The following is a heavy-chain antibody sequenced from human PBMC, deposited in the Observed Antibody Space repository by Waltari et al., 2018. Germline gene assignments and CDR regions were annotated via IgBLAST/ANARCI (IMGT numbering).Heavy chain of an antibody. CDR2: INPNSGGT. Sequence: QVQLVQSGAEVKKPGASVTVSCKASGYTFTGYYMPWVRQAPGQGLEWMGRINPNSGGTNYAQKFQGRVTMTRDTSISTAYMELSRLRSDDTAVYYCARGLPHSSGYYKIVWPWGQGTLVTVSS. D-gene: IGHD3-22*01. CDR3: ARGLPHSSGYYKIVWP. J-gene: IGHJ5*02. CDR1: GYTFTGYY. V-gene: IGHV1-2*06.